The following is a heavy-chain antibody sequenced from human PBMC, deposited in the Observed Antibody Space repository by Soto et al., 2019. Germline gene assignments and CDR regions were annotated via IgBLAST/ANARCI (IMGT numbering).Heavy chain of an antibody. CDR2: INPNSGGT. CDR3: ARERKAANWFDP. D-gene: IGHD6-13*01. V-gene: IGHV1-2*02. CDR1: GYTFTGYY. J-gene: IGHJ5*02. Sequence: ASVKVSCKASGYTFTGYYMHWVRQAPGQGLEWMGWINPNSGGTNYAQKFQGRVTMTRDTSISTAYMELSRLRSDDTAVYYCARERKAANWFDPWGQGTLVTVSS.